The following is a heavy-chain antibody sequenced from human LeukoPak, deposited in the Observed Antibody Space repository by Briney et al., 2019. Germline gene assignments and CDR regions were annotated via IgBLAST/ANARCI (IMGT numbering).Heavy chain of an antibody. CDR2: FDPEDGET. Sequence: GASLKVSCKVSGYTLTELSMHWVRQAPGKGLEWMGGFDPEDGETIYAQKFQGRVTMTEDTSTDTAYMELSSLRSEDTAVYYCATAYYASGGYYYYGMDVWGQGTTVTVS. D-gene: IGHD3-10*01. CDR1: GYTLTELS. V-gene: IGHV1-24*01. J-gene: IGHJ6*02. CDR3: ATAYYASGGYYYYGMDV.